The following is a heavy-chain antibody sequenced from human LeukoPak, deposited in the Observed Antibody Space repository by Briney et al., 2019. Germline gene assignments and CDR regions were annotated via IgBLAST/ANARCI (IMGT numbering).Heavy chain of an antibody. CDR3: ARGGGSYARYYYYMDV. J-gene: IGHJ6*03. CDR1: GFTFSSYS. V-gene: IGHV3-48*04. Sequence: GGSLRLSCAASGFTFSSYSMNWVRQAPGKGLEWVSYISSSSSTIYYADSVKGRFTISRDNAKNSLYLLMNSLRAEDTAVYYCARGGGSYARYYYYMDVWGKGTTVTVSS. CDR2: ISSSSSTI. D-gene: IGHD1-26*01.